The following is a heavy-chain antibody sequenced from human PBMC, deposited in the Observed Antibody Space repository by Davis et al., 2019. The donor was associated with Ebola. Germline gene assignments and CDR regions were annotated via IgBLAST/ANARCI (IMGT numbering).Heavy chain of an antibody. D-gene: IGHD3-9*01. CDR1: GFTFSRYG. J-gene: IGHJ4*02. Sequence: PGGSLRPSCEASGFTFSRYGLHWVRQAPGKGQEWVAFIRSEATSQDYGKSVQGRFFISRDDSKNTLYLQMNSLRAEDTAVYYCARDHYDILTGLFDYWGQGTLVTVSS. V-gene: IGHV3-30*02. CDR3: ARDHYDILTGLFDY. CDR2: IRSEATSQ.